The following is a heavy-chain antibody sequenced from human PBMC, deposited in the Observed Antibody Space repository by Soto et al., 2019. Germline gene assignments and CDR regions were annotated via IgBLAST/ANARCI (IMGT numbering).Heavy chain of an antibody. D-gene: IGHD3-3*01. Sequence: EVQLVESGGGLVQPGGSLRLSCAASGFTFSSYDIHWVRQATGKGLEWVSAIGTAGDTYYPGSVTGRFTISRENAKNSLDLQMTSLSAEDTAVYYCARTYPRITILDYWGQGTLVTVSS. CDR1: GFTFSSYD. V-gene: IGHV3-13*01. CDR2: IGTAGDT. CDR3: ARTYPRITILDY. J-gene: IGHJ4*02.